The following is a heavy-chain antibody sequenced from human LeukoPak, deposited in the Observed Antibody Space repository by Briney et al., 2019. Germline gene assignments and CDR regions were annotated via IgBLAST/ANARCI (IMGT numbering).Heavy chain of an antibody. CDR2: ISYDGSNK. V-gene: IGHV3-30*18. CDR3: AKGGRSSSSGWYVDY. D-gene: IGHD6-19*01. Sequence: PGRSLRLSCAASGFTFSSYGTHWVRQAPGKGLEWVAVISYDGSNKYYADSVKGRFTISRDNSKNTLYLQMNSLRVEDTAVYYCAKGGRSSSSGWYVDYWGQGTLVTVSS. J-gene: IGHJ4*02. CDR1: GFTFSSYG.